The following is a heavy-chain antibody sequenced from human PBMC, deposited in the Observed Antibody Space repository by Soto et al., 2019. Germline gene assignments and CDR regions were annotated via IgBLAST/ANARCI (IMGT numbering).Heavy chain of an antibody. V-gene: IGHV1-2*02. CDR2: INPNSVVT. J-gene: IGHJ6*02. CDR3: ARDLYCGGKKCRGYYYYGMDV. Sequence: ASVKVSCKASGYTFTGYYMHWVRQAPGQGLEWMGWINPNSVVTNYAQKFQGRVTMTRDTSISTVYMELSRLRSDDTAVYYCARDLYCGGKKCRGYYYYGMDVWGQGTTVTVSS. CDR1: GYTFTGYY. D-gene: IGHD2-15*01.